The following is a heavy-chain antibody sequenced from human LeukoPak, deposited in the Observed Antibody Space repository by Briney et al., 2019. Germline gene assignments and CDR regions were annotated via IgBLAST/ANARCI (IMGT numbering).Heavy chain of an antibody. CDR3: ARHSGSFYFYYYMDV. CDR1: GGSFSGYY. V-gene: IGHV4-34*01. Sequence: SETLSLTCAVYGGSFSGYYWSWIRQPPGKGLEWIGEINHSGSTNYNPSLKSRVTISVDTSKNQFSLTLSSVTAADTAVYYCARHSGSFYFYYYMDVWGKGTAVTVSS. CDR2: INHSGST. J-gene: IGHJ6*03. D-gene: IGHD1-26*01.